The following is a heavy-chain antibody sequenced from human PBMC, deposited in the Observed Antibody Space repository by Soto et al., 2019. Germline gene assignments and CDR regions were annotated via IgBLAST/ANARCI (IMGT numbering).Heavy chain of an antibody. CDR1: GFTFSSYA. CDR2: LSGSGGST. D-gene: IGHD2-2*01. Sequence: EVQLLESGGGLVQPGGSLRLSCAASGFTFSSYAMSWVRQAPGKGLEWVSALSGSGGSTYYAESVKGRFTISRDNSKNALYLQRSSLRAEDTAVYYCAKKASDCSSTSCYGRFDPWGQGTLVTVSS. CDR3: AKKASDCSSTSCYGRFDP. V-gene: IGHV3-23*01. J-gene: IGHJ5*02.